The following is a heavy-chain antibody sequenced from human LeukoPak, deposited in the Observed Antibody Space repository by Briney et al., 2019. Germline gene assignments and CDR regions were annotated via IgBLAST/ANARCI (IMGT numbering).Heavy chain of an antibody. CDR1: GGSISSYY. CDR3: ARDSGYYDSGGYYIVYYFDY. J-gene: IGHJ4*02. CDR2: IYTSGST. Sequence: SETLFLTCTVSGGSISSYYWSWIRQPAGKGLEWIGRIYTSGSTNYNPSLKSRVTMSVDTSKNQFSLKLSSVTAADTAVYYCARDSGYYDSGGYYIVYYFDYWGQGTLVTVSS. V-gene: IGHV4-4*07. D-gene: IGHD3-22*01.